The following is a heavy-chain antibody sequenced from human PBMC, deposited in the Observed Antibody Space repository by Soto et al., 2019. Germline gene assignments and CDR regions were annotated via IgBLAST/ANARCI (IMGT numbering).Heavy chain of an antibody. CDR2: IYPGDSDT. V-gene: IGHV5-51*01. J-gene: IGHJ3*02. Sequence: PGESLKISCKGSGYSFSSYWIGWVLQIPWKGLEWMGIIYPGDSDTRYSPSFQGQVTISADKSISTAYLQWSSLKAADTAMYYCARHYALERGQNYYGSSADQGAFDIWGQGTMVTVSS. CDR3: ARHYALERGQNYYGSSADQGAFDI. CDR1: GYSFSSYW. D-gene: IGHD3-22*01.